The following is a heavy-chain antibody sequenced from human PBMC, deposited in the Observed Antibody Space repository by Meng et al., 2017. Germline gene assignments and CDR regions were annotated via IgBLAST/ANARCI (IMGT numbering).Heavy chain of an antibody. CDR2: ISWNSGSI. Sequence: GGSLRLSCAASGFTFDDYAMHWVRQAPGKGLEWVSGISWNSGSIGYADSVKGRFTISRDNAKNSLYLQMNSLRAEDTALYYCAKGASDYYGSGSQNDYWGQGTLVTVSS. D-gene: IGHD3-10*01. CDR1: GFTFDDYA. J-gene: IGHJ4*02. V-gene: IGHV3-9*01. CDR3: AKGASDYYGSGSQNDY.